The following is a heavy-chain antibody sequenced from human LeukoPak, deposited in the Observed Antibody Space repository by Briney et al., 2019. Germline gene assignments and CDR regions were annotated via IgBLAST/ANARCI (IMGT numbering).Heavy chain of an antibody. CDR2: IIPIFGTA. CDR1: GLTFSSYA. D-gene: IGHD3-22*01. V-gene: IGHV1-69*05. J-gene: IGHJ4*02. Sequence: SVKVSCKASGLTFSSYAISWVGQAPGQGLEWMGGIIPIFGTANYAQNFQGRVTITTDESTSTAYMELRSLRAEDTAVYYCAALKKYYYDSSGYAFDYWGQGTLVTVSS. CDR3: AALKKYYYDSSGYAFDY.